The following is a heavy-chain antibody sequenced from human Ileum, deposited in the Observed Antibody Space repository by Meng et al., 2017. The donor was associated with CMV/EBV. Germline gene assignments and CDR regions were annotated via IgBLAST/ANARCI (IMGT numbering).Heavy chain of an antibody. V-gene: IGHV3-33*03. J-gene: IGHJ6*02. D-gene: IGHD2-21*01. CDR1: GFIFSSYG. CDR2: IWYNGNNK. Sequence: GGPLRLSCAASGFIFSSYGMHWVRQAPGKGLEWVAVIWYNGNNKDYADSVKGRFTVSRDNSKNTVYLQMDSLRDEDTGVYYCVKDSAKFYEVIYTGMDVWGQGTTVTVSS. CDR3: VKDSAKFYEVIYTGMDV.